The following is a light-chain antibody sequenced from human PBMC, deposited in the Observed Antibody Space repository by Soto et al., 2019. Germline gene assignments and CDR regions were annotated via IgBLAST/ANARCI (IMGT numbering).Light chain of an antibody. V-gene: IGKV1-5*01. CDR2: DAS. CDR1: QSIGDY. J-gene: IGKJ1*01. Sequence: DIQMTQSPSTLSASVGDRVTITCRASQSIGDYLAWYQDKPGKAPRLLIYDASNLKSGVPSRLSGSGSGTEFTLTIANLQPDDFATYYCQQYDIYRTFGPGTKVDIK. CDR3: QQYDIYRT.